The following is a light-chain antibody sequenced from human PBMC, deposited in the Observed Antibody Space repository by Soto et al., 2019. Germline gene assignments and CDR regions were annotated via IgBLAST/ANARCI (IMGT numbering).Light chain of an antibody. J-gene: IGKJ3*01. Sequence: EIVLTQSPATLSLSPGERATLSCRASQSVSSYLAWYQQKPGQAPRLLIYDASNRATGIPARFSGSGSGTDFTLTVSSLEPKYFAVYYCQQRSNWPPIFTFGPGTKVDIK. CDR2: DAS. CDR1: QSVSSY. V-gene: IGKV3-11*01. CDR3: QQRSNWPPIFT.